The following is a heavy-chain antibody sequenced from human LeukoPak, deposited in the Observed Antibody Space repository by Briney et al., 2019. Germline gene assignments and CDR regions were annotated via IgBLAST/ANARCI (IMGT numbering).Heavy chain of an antibody. CDR1: GFTFGDYA. V-gene: IGHV3-49*04. CDR3: TRYTAARSDY. CDR2: IRSKAYGGTT. D-gene: IGHD6-6*01. J-gene: IGHJ4*02. Sequence: GGSLRLSCTASGFTFGDYAMSWGRQAPGKGLEWVGLIRSKAYGGTTEYAASVKGRFTISRDDSKSIAYLQMNSLKTEDTAVYYCTRYTAARSDYWGQGTLVTVSS.